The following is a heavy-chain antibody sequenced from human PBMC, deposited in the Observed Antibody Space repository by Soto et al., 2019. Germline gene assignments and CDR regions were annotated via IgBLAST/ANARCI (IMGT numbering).Heavy chain of an antibody. CDR3: ARAVGCSGDSCYSAIPY. CDR2: IYSGGST. CDR1: GFTVSSNY. D-gene: IGHD2-15*01. Sequence: GGSLRLSCAASGFTVSSNYMSWVRQAPGKGLEWVSVIYSGGSTYYADSVKGRFTISRDNSKNTLYLQMNRLRAEDTAVYYCARAVGCSGDSCYSAIPYWGQGTLVTVSS. J-gene: IGHJ4*02. V-gene: IGHV3-66*01.